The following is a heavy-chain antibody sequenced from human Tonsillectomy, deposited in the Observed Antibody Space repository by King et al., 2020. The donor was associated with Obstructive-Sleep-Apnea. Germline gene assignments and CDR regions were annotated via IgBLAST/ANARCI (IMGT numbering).Heavy chain of an antibody. D-gene: IGHD2-15*01. V-gene: IGHV4-38-2*02. CDR1: GYSISSGYY. J-gene: IGHJ5*02. Sequence: VQLQESGPGLVKPSETLSLTCTVSGYSISSGYYWGWIRQPPGKGLEWIGSNYHSGSTYYNPSLKSRVTISVDTSKNQFSLKLSSVTAADTAVYYCARDGVVVVAANNWFDPWGQGTLVTVSS. CDR2: NYHSGST. CDR3: ARDGVVVVAANNWFDP.